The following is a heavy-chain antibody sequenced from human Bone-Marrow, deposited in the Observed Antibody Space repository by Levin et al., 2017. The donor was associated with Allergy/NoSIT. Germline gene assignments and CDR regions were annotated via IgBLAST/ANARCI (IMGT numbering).Heavy chain of an antibody. CDR2: IYYSGST. CDR1: GGSISSSSYY. CDR3: ARCGSGWYRAGDY. D-gene: IGHD6-19*01. Sequence: SETLSLTCTVSGGSISSSSYYWGWIRQPPGKGLEWIGSIYYSGSTYYNPSLKSRVTISVDTSKNQFSLKLSSVTAADTAVYYCARCGSGWYRAGDYWGQGTLVTVSS. J-gene: IGHJ4*02. V-gene: IGHV4-39*01.